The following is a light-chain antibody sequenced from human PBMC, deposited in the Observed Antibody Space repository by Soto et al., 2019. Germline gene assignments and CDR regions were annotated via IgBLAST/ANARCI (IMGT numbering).Light chain of an antibody. V-gene: IGLV1-51*02. CDR3: ATSDSSLSGFV. J-gene: IGLJ1*01. CDR2: END. Sequence: QSVLTQPPSVSAAPGQKVTVSCSGSSSNIGDNYVSWYQQLPGTAPKLLINENDKRPSGIPDRVSGSKSGTSATLGITGLQTGEDADYYCATSDSSLSGFVFGPGTKLTVL. CDR1: SSNIGDNY.